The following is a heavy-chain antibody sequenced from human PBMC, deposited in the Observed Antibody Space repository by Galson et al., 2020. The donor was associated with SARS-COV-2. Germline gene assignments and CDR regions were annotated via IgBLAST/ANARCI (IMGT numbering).Heavy chain of an antibody. V-gene: IGHV3-11*06. CDR1: GFTFSDYY. CDR3: ARLSNPPSQYYFDY. CDR2: ISSSSSYT. D-gene: IGHD4-4*01. Sequence: SLKISCAASGFTFSDYYMSWIRQAPGKGLEWVSYISSSSSYTNYADSVKGRFTISRDNAKNSLYLQMNSLRAEDTAVYYCARLSNPPSQYYFDYWGQGTLVTVSS. J-gene: IGHJ4*02.